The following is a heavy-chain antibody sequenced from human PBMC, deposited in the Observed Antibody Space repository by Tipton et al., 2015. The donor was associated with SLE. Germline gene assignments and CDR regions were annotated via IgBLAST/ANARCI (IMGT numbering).Heavy chain of an antibody. Sequence: TLSLTCAVYGGSFSGYYWSWIRQPPGKGLEWIAEINHSGSTNYNPSLKSRVTISVDTSKNQFSLKLSSVTAADTAVYYCARGMVTWRGAILGVDVWGQGTTVNVSS. J-gene: IGHJ6*02. CDR1: GGSFSGYY. D-gene: IGHD2-21*02. CDR2: INHSGST. V-gene: IGHV4-34*01. CDR3: ARGMVTWRGAILGVDV.